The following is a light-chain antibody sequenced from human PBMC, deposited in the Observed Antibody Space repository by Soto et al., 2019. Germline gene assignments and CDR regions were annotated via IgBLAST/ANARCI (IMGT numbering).Light chain of an antibody. CDR3: LQTLQTPRT. CDR2: LGS. Sequence: DIVMTQSPLSLPVTPGEPASISCRSSQSLLHSNGYNYLDWYLQKPGQSPQLLIYLGSNRASGVPDRFSGSGSGTDFTLKINRLEAEDVGVYYCLQTLQTPRTFGQGTKLEIK. V-gene: IGKV2-28*01. J-gene: IGKJ2*01. CDR1: QSLLHSNGYNY.